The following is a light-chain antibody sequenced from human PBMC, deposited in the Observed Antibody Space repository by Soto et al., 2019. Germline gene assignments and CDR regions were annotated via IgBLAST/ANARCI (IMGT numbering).Light chain of an antibody. CDR3: QQYGGSPRT. Sequence: EIVLTQSPGTLSLSPGERATLSCRASQSVTSTHLAWYQQKPGQAPRLLIYDASTRATGIPDRFSGSGSGTDFTLTISRLEPEDFAVYHCQQYGGSPRTFGQGTKVDI. J-gene: IGKJ1*01. CDR1: QSVTSTH. V-gene: IGKV3-20*01. CDR2: DAS.